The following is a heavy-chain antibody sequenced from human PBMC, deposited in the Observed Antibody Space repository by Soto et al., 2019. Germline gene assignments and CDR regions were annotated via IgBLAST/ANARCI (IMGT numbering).Heavy chain of an antibody. Sequence: ASVKVSCKASGYTFTGYYMHWVRQAPGQGLEWMGWINPNSGGTNYAQKFQGWVTMTRDTSISTAYMELSRLRSDDTAVYYCARESPSVAAAGSDTNWFDPWGQGTLVTVSS. V-gene: IGHV1-2*04. CDR2: INPNSGGT. CDR1: GYTFTGYY. CDR3: ARESPSVAAAGSDTNWFDP. J-gene: IGHJ5*02. D-gene: IGHD6-13*01.